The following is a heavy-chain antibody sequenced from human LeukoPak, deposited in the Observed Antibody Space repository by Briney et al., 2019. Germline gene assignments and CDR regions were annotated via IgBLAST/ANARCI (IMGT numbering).Heavy chain of an antibody. CDR3: AGTITTGAFDI. D-gene: IGHD3-22*01. CDR1: GGSISSYY. CDR2: IYYSGST. V-gene: IGHV4-59*08. Sequence: PSETLSLTCTVSGGSISSYYWSWIRQPPGKGLEWIGYIYYSGSTNYNPSLKSRVTISVDTSKNQFSLKLSSVTAADTAVYYCAGTITTGAFDIWGQGTMVTVSS. J-gene: IGHJ3*02.